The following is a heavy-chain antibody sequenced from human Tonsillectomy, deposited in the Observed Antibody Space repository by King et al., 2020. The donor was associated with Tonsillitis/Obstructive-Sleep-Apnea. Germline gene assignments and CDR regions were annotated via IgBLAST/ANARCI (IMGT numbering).Heavy chain of an antibody. CDR3: ARVRGDDGGIWYFDL. CDR1: GGSFSFYY. V-gene: IGHV4-34*01. D-gene: IGHD2-21*01. CDR2: ISQGGST. Sequence: VQLQQWGAGLLKPSETLSLTCAVYGGSFSFYYWSWIRQPPGKGLEWIGEISQGGSTIYNPSLKSRVTMSVDTSKSQFSLNLSSVTAADTAVYFCARVRGDDGGIWYFDLWGRGTLVTVSS. J-gene: IGHJ2*01.